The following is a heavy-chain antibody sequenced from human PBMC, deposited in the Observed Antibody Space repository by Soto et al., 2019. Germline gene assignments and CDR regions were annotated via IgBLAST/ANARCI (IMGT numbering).Heavy chain of an antibody. D-gene: IGHD3-3*01. V-gene: IGHV1-2*02. Sequence: ASVKVSCKASGYTFTGYYMHWVRQAPGQGLEWMGWINPNSGGTNYAQKFQGRVTMTRDTSISTDYMELSRLRSDDTAVYYCARAYYDFWRTIDYWGQGTLVTVSS. CDR2: INPNSGGT. CDR1: GYTFTGYY. J-gene: IGHJ4*02. CDR3: ARAYYDFWRTIDY.